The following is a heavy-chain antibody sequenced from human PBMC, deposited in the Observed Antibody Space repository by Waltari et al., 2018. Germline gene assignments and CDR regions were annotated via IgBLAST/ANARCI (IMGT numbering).Heavy chain of an antibody. CDR1: GFSFGEYA. J-gene: IGHJ4*02. CDR2: ISWSGANI. V-gene: IGHV3-9*01. CDR3: AKDRPLGRYFDFLSPTLDC. Sequence: EVQLVESGGGLVQTGRSLRLSCAASGFSFGEYAMSWVGQAPGKGLEWVSGISWSGANIDYADSVKGRFTISRDNAKNSLYLQMNSLRSEDTAVYYCAKDRPLGRYFDFLSPTLDCWGQGTLVTVSS. D-gene: IGHD3-9*01.